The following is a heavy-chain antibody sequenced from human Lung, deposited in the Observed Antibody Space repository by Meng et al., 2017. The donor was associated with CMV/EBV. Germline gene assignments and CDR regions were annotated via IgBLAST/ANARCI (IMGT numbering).Heavy chain of an antibody. V-gene: IGHV3-21*01. CDR1: GFTFSDYS. J-gene: IGHJ6*02. CDR2: ISSSDYI. CDR3: ARGVGSYDFWSAYSYYYGLDV. D-gene: IGHD3-3*01. Sequence: ESLKISCTASGFTFSDYSMNWVRQAPGKGLEWVSSISSSDYIYYADSVRGRFTISRDNAKHSLYLQMNSLRAEDTAVYYCARGVGSYDFWSAYSYYYGLDVWGQGTXVTVSS.